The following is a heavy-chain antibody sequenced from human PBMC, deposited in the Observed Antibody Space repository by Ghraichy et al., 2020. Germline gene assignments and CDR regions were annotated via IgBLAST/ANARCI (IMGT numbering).Heavy chain of an antibody. V-gene: IGHV1-46*01. D-gene: IGHD3-10*01. CDR3: ARDGLLLYFGDGMDV. CDR2: VNPTGGGT. J-gene: IGHJ6*02. Sequence: ASVKVSCKAFGYTFTNYFMHWVRQAPGQGLKWMGIVNPTGGGTTYPQKFQGRVTMTSDTSTSTVYMELSGLQPEDTAVYYCARDGLLLYFGDGMDVWGQGTTVTVSS. CDR1: GYTFTNYF.